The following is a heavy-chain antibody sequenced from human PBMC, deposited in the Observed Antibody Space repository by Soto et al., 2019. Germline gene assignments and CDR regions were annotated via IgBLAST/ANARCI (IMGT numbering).Heavy chain of an antibody. CDR2: IFSNDEK. J-gene: IGHJ6*02. CDR3: ARVYYDFWSGYYTPNGYYYGMDV. V-gene: IGHV2-26*01. Sequence: SGPTLVNPTQTLTLTCSFSGFSLSSNGVGVGWIRQAPGKALEWLAHIFSNDEKSYSTSLKSRLTISKDTSKSQVVLTMTNMDPVDTATYSCARVYYDFWSGYYTPNGYYYGMDVWGQGTTVTVSS. D-gene: IGHD3-3*01. CDR1: GFSLSSNGVG.